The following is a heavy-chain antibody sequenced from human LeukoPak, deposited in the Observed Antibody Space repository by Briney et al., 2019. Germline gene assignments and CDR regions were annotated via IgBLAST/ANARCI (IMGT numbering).Heavy chain of an antibody. Sequence: PGGSLRPSCAASGFTFISYSMNWVRQAPGKGLEWVSSISSISSYIYYADSVKGRFTISRDNAKNSLYLQMNSLRAEDTAVYYCARDRTVATPDYWGQGTLVTVSS. J-gene: IGHJ4*02. V-gene: IGHV3-21*01. CDR3: ARDRTVATPDY. CDR1: GFTFISYS. CDR2: ISSISSYI. D-gene: IGHD4-17*01.